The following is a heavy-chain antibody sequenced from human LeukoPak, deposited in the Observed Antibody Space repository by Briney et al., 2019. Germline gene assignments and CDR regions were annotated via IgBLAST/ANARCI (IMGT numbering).Heavy chain of an antibody. V-gene: IGHV1-18*04. CDR3: ASGGSGEAAAMLYYLDY. CDR2: ISAYNGNT. Sequence: ASVKVSCKASGYTFTSYGISWVRQARGQGLEWMGWISAYNGNTNYAQKLQGRVTMTTDTSTSTAYMELRSLRSDDTAVYYCASGGSGEAAAMLYYLDYWGQGTLVTVSS. CDR1: GYTFTSYG. J-gene: IGHJ4*02. D-gene: IGHD2-2*01.